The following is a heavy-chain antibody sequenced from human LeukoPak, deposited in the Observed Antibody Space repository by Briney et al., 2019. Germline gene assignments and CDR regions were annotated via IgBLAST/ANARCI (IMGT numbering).Heavy chain of an antibody. D-gene: IGHD6-13*01. J-gene: IGHJ5*02. V-gene: IGHV4-34*01. CDR3: ARGLEYSSSWHTINWFDP. Sequence: PSETLSLTSAGYGGAFSGDYWSWLRQPPGKGLEWIVKINHSGSTNCNPPLKSRVTISVDTSKSQFSLKLSYVTAADTAVYYCARGLEYSSSWHTINWFDPWGQGSLVTVSS. CDR2: INHSGST. CDR1: GGAFSGDY.